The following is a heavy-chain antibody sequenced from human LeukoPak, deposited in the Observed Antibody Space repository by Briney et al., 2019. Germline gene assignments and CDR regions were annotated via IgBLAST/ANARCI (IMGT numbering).Heavy chain of an antibody. D-gene: IGHD3-3*01. CDR3: ARVNIDFWSGYPLFDY. J-gene: IGHJ4*02. V-gene: IGHV1-8*01. CDR2: MNPNSGNT. Sequence: ASVKVSCKASGYTFTSYVINWVRQATGQGLEWMGWMNPNSGNTGYAQKFQGRVTMTRNTSISTAYMELSSLRSEDTAVYYCARVNIDFWSGYPLFDYWGQGTLVTVSS. CDR1: GYTFTSYV.